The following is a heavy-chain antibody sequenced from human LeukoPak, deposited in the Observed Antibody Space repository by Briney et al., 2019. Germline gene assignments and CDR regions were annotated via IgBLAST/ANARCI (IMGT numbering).Heavy chain of an antibody. J-gene: IGHJ4*02. V-gene: IGHV7-4-1*02. CDR2: INTNTGNP. Sequence: ASVKVSCKASGGTFSSYAISWVRQAPGQGLEWMGWINTNTGNPTYAQGFTGRFVCSLDTSVSTAYLQISSLKAEDTAVYYCAREYSYGYSGYWGQGTLVTVSS. CDR3: AREYSYGYSGY. D-gene: IGHD5-18*01. CDR1: GGTFSSYA.